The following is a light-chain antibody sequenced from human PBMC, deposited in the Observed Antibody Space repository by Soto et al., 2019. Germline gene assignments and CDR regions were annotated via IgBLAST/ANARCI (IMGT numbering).Light chain of an antibody. V-gene: IGKV3-20*01. J-gene: IGKJ3*01. CDR2: GAS. Sequence: EIVLTQSPGTLSLSSGESATLSCRASQSVSGSYLAWYQQKPGQAPRLLIYGASSRATGIPDRFSGSGSGTDFTLTISRLEPEDFAVYYCQQYGGSPFTFGPGTKVDIK. CDR1: QSVSGSY. CDR3: QQYGGSPFT.